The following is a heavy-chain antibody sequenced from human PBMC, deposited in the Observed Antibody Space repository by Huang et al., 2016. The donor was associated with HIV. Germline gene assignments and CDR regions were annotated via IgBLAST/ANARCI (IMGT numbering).Heavy chain of an antibody. V-gene: IGHV4-39*01. CDR3: ARHREGPVAYYSGWGSHLNYMDV. CDR2: FYYKGST. D-gene: IGHD3-10*01. Sequence: QLLLQESGPGLVKPSEALALTCAVSGGSIRSSDYHWGWIRQPPGKGLEWIGRFYYKGSTHYSPALKSRVNIAVDTSKNLFFLNLTAMTAADTAVYYCARHREGPVAYYSGWGSHLNYMDVWGRGRTVVVSS. J-gene: IGHJ6*03. CDR1: GGSIRSSDYH.